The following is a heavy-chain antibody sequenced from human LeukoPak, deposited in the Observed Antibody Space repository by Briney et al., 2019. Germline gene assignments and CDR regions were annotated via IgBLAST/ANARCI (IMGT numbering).Heavy chain of an antibody. J-gene: IGHJ4*02. V-gene: IGHV4-59*13. CDR3: ARRSLWSGYYLDGGGYDY. Sequence: SETLSLTCTVSGGSISSYYWSWIRQPPGKGLDWIGYIYYSGSTNYNPSLKSRVTISVDTSKNQFSLKLSSVTAADTAVYYCARRSLWSGYYLDGGGYDYWGQGTLVTVSS. CDR1: GGSISSYY. D-gene: IGHD3-3*01. CDR2: IYYSGST.